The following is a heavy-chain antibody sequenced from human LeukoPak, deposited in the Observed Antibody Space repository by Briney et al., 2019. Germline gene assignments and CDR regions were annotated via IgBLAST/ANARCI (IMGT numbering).Heavy chain of an antibody. J-gene: IGHJ4*02. CDR2: MSNSGGRT. Sequence: PGGSLRLSCGASGFTFSSYAMSWVRQAPGKGLEWVSAMSNSGGRTYYEDSVKGRFTISRDNSDNTLYLQMNSLRAEDTAVYYCAKTDVGIGWHHFDYWGQGTLVTVSS. V-gene: IGHV3-23*01. CDR3: AKTDVGIGWHHFDY. D-gene: IGHD6-19*01. CDR1: GFTFSSYA.